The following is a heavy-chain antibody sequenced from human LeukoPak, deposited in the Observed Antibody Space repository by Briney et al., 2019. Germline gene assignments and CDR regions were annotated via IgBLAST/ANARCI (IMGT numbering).Heavy chain of an antibody. CDR2: IWYDGSNK. J-gene: IGHJ6*03. D-gene: IGHD3-22*01. CDR1: GFTFSSYG. V-gene: IGHV3-33*01. CDR3: ARDSSGYLRAYYYYYYMDV. Sequence: GRSLRLSCAASGFTFSSYGMHWVRQAPGKGLEWVAVIWYDGSNKYYADSVKGRFTISRDNSKNTLHLQMNSLRAEDTAVYYCARDSSGYLRAYYYYYYMDVWGKGTTVTVSS.